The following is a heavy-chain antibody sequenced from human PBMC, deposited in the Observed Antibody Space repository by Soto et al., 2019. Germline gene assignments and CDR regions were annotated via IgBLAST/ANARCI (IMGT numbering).Heavy chain of an antibody. CDR3: ARDHGSVTIFGEDYFYYGLDV. Sequence: GGSLRLSCVDSGFTFSSYTMNWVRQAPGKGLEWVSSISRNSDYIYYAASVRGRFTISRDDAKNSMYLQMNTLRAEDTAVYFCARDHGSVTIFGEDYFYYGLDVWGQGTTVNVSS. CDR1: GFTFSSYT. D-gene: IGHD3-3*01. V-gene: IGHV3-21*01. J-gene: IGHJ6*02. CDR2: ISRNSDYI.